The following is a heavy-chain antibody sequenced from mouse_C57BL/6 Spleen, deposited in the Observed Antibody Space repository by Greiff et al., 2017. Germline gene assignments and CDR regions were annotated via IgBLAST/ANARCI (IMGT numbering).Heavy chain of an antibody. Sequence: QVQLQQPGAELVKPGASVKLSCKASGYTFTSYWMHWVKQRPGQGLEWIGMIHPNSGSTNYNEKFKSKATLTVDKSSSTAYMQLSSLTSEDSAVYYCARRDYDEGGYYAMDYWGQGTSVTVSS. V-gene: IGHV1-64*01. J-gene: IGHJ4*01. D-gene: IGHD2-4*01. CDR1: GYTFTSYW. CDR3: ARRDYDEGGYYAMDY. CDR2: IHPNSGST.